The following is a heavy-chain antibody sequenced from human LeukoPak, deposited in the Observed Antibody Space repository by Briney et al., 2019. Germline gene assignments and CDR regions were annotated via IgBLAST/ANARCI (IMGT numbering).Heavy chain of an antibody. V-gene: IGHV4-34*01. Sequence: AETLCLTCAAYGGSFSGYYWSWIRQPPGKGLEWIGEINHSGGTNSSPPLKSQVTISVATSKNQFSLKLSSVTAADPAVYYCASVFHTVTTEGSDYWGQGTLVTVSS. CDR1: GGSFSGYY. J-gene: IGHJ4*02. CDR3: ASVFHTVTTEGSDY. D-gene: IGHD4-11*01. CDR2: INHSGGT.